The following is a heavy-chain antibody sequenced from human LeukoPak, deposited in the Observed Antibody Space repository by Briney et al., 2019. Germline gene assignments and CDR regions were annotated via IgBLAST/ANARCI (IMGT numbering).Heavy chain of an antibody. CDR1: GFTFSGSA. Sequence: GGSLRLSCAASGFTFSGSAMNWVRQASGKGLEWVGRIRSKANSYATAYAASVKGRFTISRDDSKNTAYLQMNSLKTEDTAVYYCTSLATIQKGDYWGQGTLDTVSS. J-gene: IGHJ4*02. V-gene: IGHV3-73*01. CDR3: TSLATIQKGDY. D-gene: IGHD5-24*01. CDR2: IRSKANSYAT.